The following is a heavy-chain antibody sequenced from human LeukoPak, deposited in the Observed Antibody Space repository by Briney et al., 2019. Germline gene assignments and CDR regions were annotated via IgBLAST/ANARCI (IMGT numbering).Heavy chain of an antibody. J-gene: IGHJ4*02. V-gene: IGHV3-74*01. Sequence: PGGSLRLSCAASGFTFRRYWMHWVRQAPGKGLVWVSRIKGDGSSTSYADSVKGRFTISRDNAKNTLYLQMNSLRAEDTAVYYCATLTTVTTAGGNSYFDCWGQGTLVTVSS. CDR1: GFTFRRYW. D-gene: IGHD4-17*01. CDR3: ATLTTVTTAGGNSYFDC. CDR2: IKGDGSST.